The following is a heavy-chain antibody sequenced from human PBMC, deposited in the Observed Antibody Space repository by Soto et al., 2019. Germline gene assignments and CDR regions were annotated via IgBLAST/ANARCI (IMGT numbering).Heavy chain of an antibody. CDR1: GGSISSSNW. D-gene: IGHD6-19*01. J-gene: IGHJ2*01. V-gene: IGHV4-4*02. CDR3: ASLSGWYQDWYFDL. Sequence: QVQLQESGPGLVKPSGTLSLTCAVSGGSISSSNWWSWVRQPPGKGLEWIGEIYHSGSTNYNPSRKSRVTISVDKSKNQFPMKLSSVTAADTAVYYCASLSGWYQDWYFDLWGRGTLVTVSS. CDR2: IYHSGST.